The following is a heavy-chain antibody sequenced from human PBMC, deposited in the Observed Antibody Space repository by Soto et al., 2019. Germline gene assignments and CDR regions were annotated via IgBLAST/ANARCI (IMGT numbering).Heavy chain of an antibody. Sequence: SETLSLTCNVSDDSLSTYYWSCIRQPSWKGLEWIGRIYASVSTNYNPSLKGRVSMSVDTSKKQFSLKMISVTAADTVMYYCARSAIPRGGWFRPWGQGVLVTVSS. D-gene: IGHD2-21*01. CDR1: DDSLSTYY. CDR3: ARSAIPRGGWFRP. CDR2: IYASVST. V-gene: IGHV4-4*07. J-gene: IGHJ5*02.